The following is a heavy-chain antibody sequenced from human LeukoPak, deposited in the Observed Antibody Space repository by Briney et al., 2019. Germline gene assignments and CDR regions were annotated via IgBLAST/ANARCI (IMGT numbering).Heavy chain of an antibody. V-gene: IGHV3-48*02. CDR2: ISSSTSTI. CDR3: ARTGTETTQLHFDY. CDR1: GFTFSSHS. D-gene: IGHD1-1*01. Sequence: PGGSLRLSCAASGFTFSSHSMNWVRQAPGKGLEWVSYISSSTSTIYYADSVKGRFTVSRDNAKNSLYLQVNSLRDEDTAVYYCARTGTETTQLHFDYWGQGTLVTVSS. J-gene: IGHJ4*02.